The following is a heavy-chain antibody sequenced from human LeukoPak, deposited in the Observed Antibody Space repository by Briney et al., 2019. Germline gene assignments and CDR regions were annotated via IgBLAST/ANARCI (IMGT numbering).Heavy chain of an antibody. J-gene: IGHJ3*02. CDR1: GGSISSYY. CDR2: ICYSGST. Sequence: SETLSLTCTVSGGSISSYYWSWIRQPPGKGLEWIGYICYSGSTNYNPSLKSRVTISVDTSKNQFSLKLSSVTAADTAVYYCASVYCSSTSCLDAFDIWGQGTMVTVSS. CDR3: ASVYCSSTSCLDAFDI. D-gene: IGHD2-2*01. V-gene: IGHV4-59*01.